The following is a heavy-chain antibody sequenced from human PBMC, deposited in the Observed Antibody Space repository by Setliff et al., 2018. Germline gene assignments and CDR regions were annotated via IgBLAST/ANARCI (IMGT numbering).Heavy chain of an antibody. CDR2: IKSKTDGGTT. Sequence: PGGSLRLACATSGFTLSDYSMDWVRQAPGKGLEWVGRIKSKTDGGTTDYAAPVKGRFTISRDDSKNTLYLQMNSLKTEDTAVYYCTTVTSRITIFGVVIISPWGQGTLVTVSS. D-gene: IGHD3-3*01. V-gene: IGHV3-15*01. J-gene: IGHJ5*02. CDR1: GFTLSDYS. CDR3: TTVTSRITIFGVVIISP.